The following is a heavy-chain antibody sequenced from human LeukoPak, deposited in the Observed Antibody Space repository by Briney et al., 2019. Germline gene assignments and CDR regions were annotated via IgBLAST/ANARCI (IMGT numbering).Heavy chain of an antibody. CDR3: ARALSIADPY. Sequence: QPGRSLRLSCAASGFTFSSYAMHWVRQAPGKGLEWVAVISYDGSNKYYADSVKGRFTISRDNSKNTLYLQMNSLRAEDTAVYYCARALSIADPYWGQGTLVTVSS. CDR1: GFTFSSYA. V-gene: IGHV3-30*04. CDR2: ISYDGSNK. J-gene: IGHJ4*02. D-gene: IGHD6-6*01.